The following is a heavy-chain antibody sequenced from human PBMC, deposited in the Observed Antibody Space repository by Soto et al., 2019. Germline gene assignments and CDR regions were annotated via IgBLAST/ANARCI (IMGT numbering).Heavy chain of an antibody. J-gene: IGHJ5*02. CDR3: AIRPGGYCISTSCDPFPWFDP. CDR1: GGTFSSYA. Sequence: ASVKVSCKASGGTFSSYAISWVRQAPGQGLEWMGGIIPIFGTANYAQKFQGRVTITADESTSTAYMELSSLRSEDTAVYYCAIRPGGYCISTSCDPFPWFDPWGQGTLVTVSS. CDR2: IIPIFGTA. V-gene: IGHV1-69*13. D-gene: IGHD2-2*03.